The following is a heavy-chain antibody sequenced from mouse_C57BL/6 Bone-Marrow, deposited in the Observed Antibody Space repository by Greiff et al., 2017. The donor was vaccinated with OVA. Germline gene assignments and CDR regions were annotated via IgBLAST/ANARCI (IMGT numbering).Heavy chain of an antibody. Sequence: QVQLQQPGAELVKPGASVKLSCKASGYTFTSYWMQWVNQRPVQGLEWIGEIDPSASYTNYNQKFKGKATLTVDTSSSTAYMQLSSLTSEDSAVYYCARERLTTVVATKYFDVWGTGTTVTVSS. CDR1: GYTFTSYW. J-gene: IGHJ1*03. CDR2: IDPSASYT. CDR3: ARERLTTVVATKYFDV. D-gene: IGHD1-1*01. V-gene: IGHV1-50*01.